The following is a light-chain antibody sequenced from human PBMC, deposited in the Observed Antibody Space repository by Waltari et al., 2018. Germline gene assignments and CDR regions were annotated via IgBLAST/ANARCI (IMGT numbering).Light chain of an antibody. Sequence: DIQMTQSPSSLSASVGDRVHITCRASESIINYLNWYQQKPGKAPKLLIYAAVSLQSGVPSGFSGSGSGTDFTLTISSLQVEDFATYYCQQSYNTPYTFGQGTKLDIK. CDR3: QQSYNTPYT. J-gene: IGKJ2*01. CDR1: ESIINY. V-gene: IGKV1-39*01. CDR2: AAV.